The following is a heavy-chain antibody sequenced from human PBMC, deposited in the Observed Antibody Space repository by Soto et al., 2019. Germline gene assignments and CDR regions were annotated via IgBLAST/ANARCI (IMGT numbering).Heavy chain of an antibody. J-gene: IGHJ5*02. CDR1: GGSFSGYY. CDR2: INHSGST. Sequence: QVQLQQWGAGLLKPSETLSLTCAVYGGSFSGYYWSWIRQPPGKGLEWIGEINHSGSTNYNPPLKSRVTISVDTSKNQFSLKLSSVTAADTAVYYCARGNSIAAATPFDPWGQGTLVTVSS. D-gene: IGHD6-13*01. CDR3: ARGNSIAAATPFDP. V-gene: IGHV4-34*01.